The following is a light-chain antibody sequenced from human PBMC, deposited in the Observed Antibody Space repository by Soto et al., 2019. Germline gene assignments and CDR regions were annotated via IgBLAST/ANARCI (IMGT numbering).Light chain of an antibody. CDR3: AAWDDSLNGWV. Sequence: QSVLTQPPSVSEAPRQRVTISCSGSSSDIGNNAVNWYQQLPRKAPKLLIYYDDLLPSGVSDRFSGSKSGTSASLAISGLQSEDEADYYCAAWDDSLNGWVFGGGTKLTVL. J-gene: IGLJ3*02. CDR2: YDD. CDR1: SSDIGNNA. V-gene: IGLV1-36*01.